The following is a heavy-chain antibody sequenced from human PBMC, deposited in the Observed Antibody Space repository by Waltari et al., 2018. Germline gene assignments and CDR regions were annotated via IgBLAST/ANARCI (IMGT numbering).Heavy chain of an antibody. CDR3: ARGVAAADQYYYYYMDV. CDR2: INHSENT. Sequence: QVQLQQWGAGLLKPSETLSRTCAVYGGSFSGYYWSWIRQPPGKGLEWIGEINHSENTNYNPSLKSRGTISVDTSKNQFSLKLNSVTAADTAVYYCARGVAAADQYYYYYMDVWDKGTTVTVSS. D-gene: IGHD6-13*01. V-gene: IGHV4-34*01. J-gene: IGHJ6*03. CDR1: GGSFSGYY.